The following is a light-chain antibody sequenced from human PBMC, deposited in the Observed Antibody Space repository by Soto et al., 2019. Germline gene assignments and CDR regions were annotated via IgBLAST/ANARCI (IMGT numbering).Light chain of an antibody. J-gene: IGLJ3*02. CDR3: AAWDDSLSGWV. CDR2: KDD. CDR1: SSNIGSRH. Sequence: QPVLTQPPSASGTPGQRVTISCSGSSSNIGSRHVYWYQQVPGAAPKLLIYKDDQRPSGVPDRFSGSKSGTSASLAISGLRSEDEADYYCAAWDDSLSGWVFGGGTKVTVL. V-gene: IGLV1-47*01.